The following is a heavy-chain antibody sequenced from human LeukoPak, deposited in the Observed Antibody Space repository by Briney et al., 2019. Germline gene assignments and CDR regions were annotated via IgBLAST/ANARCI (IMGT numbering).Heavy chain of an antibody. Sequence: PSQTLSLTCTVSGGSISSGSYYWSWIRQPAGKGLEWIGSIYYSGRTYYNSSLKSRVTISVDTSKNQFSLKVTSVTAADTAVYYCASAYYDILGGHFDYWGQGTLVTVSS. CDR3: ASAYYDILGGHFDY. J-gene: IGHJ4*02. D-gene: IGHD3-9*01. CDR2: IYYSGRT. V-gene: IGHV4-39*07. CDR1: GGSISSGSYY.